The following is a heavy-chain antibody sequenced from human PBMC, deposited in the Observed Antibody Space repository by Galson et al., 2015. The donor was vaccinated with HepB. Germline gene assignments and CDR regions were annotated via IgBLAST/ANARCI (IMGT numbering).Heavy chain of an antibody. Sequence: SVKVSCKASGYTFTSYGISWVRQAPGQGLEWMGWISAYNGNTNYAQKLQGRVTMTTDTSTSTAYMELRSLRSDDTAVYYCARVTRIAARPENWFDPWGQGTLVTVSS. CDR2: ISAYNGNT. V-gene: IGHV1-18*01. CDR3: ARVTRIAARPENWFDP. CDR1: GYTFTSYG. J-gene: IGHJ5*02. D-gene: IGHD6-6*01.